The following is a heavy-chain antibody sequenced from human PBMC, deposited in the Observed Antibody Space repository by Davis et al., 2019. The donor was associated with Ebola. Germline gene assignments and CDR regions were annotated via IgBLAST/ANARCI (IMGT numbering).Heavy chain of an antibody. J-gene: IGHJ4*02. CDR1: RFTFSSYS. CDR2: ISSSSSYI. D-gene: IGHD3-22*01. V-gene: IGHV3-21*01. CDR3: ARSHYDSSGYYYFDY. Sequence: GESLKISCAASRFTFSSYSMNWVRQAPGKGLEWVSSISSSSSYIYYADSVKGRFTFSRDNAKHSLYLQMNSLRVEDTAVYYCARSHYDSSGYYYFDYWGQGTLVTVSS.